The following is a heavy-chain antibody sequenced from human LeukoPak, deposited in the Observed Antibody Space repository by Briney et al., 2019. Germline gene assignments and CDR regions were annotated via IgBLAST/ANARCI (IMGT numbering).Heavy chain of an antibody. V-gene: IGHV3-30*02. Sequence: WVRQSPGVGLEWVAFIRYDGSNKYYADSVKGRFTISRDNSKNTLYLQMNSLRAEDTAVYYCAKMAWSGIPLGAFDIWGQGTMVTVSS. D-gene: IGHD3-3*01. CDR3: AKMAWSGIPLGAFDI. CDR2: IRYDGSNK. J-gene: IGHJ3*02.